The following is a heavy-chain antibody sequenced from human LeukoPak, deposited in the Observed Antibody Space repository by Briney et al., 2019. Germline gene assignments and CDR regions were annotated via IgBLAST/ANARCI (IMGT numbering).Heavy chain of an antibody. CDR1: GFTFSTYW. J-gene: IGHJ4*02. CDR3: ARDPESSSFDL. V-gene: IGHV3-7*01. D-gene: IGHD6-13*01. CDR2: IEQGGSER. Sequence: PGGSLTLSCAASGFTFSTYWMSWVRQTPEKGLEFVANIEQGGSERKYMDSLTGRCTISRHNAKKSLYLEINSLRADDTAVYYCARDPESSSFDLWGRGALVTVSS.